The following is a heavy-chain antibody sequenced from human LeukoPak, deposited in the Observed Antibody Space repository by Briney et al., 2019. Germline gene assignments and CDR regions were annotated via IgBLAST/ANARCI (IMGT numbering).Heavy chain of an antibody. Sequence: GESLKISSEASGYSFTSYWIGWVRQMPGKGLEWMGIIYPGDSDTRYSPSFQGQVTISADKSISTAYLQWSSLKASDTAMYYCARLAGYSYGYGGYWGQGTLVTVSS. J-gene: IGHJ4*02. CDR1: GYSFTSYW. D-gene: IGHD5-18*01. CDR2: IYPGDSDT. V-gene: IGHV5-51*01. CDR3: ARLAGYSYGYGGY.